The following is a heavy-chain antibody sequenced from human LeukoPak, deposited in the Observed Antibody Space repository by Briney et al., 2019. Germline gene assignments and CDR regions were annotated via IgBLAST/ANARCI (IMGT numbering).Heavy chain of an antibody. D-gene: IGHD5-18*01. CDR2: VKGDGRTT. Sequence: GGSLRLSCAASGLTISDFWRHWVRQPPGKGLVWVALVKGDGRTTIYADSVKGRFTISRDNAKNTLYLKMNSLRADDSGVYYCATGHSYGYDYWGQRVLVTVSS. CDR3: ATGHSYGYDY. J-gene: IGHJ4*02. V-gene: IGHV3-74*01. CDR1: GLTISDFW.